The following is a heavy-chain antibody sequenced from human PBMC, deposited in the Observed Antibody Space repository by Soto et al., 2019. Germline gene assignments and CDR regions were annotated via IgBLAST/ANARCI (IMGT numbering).Heavy chain of an antibody. D-gene: IGHD3-22*01. CDR3: SNSFTMIPHDH. CDR1: GVSFTNAW. Sequence: EVQLVESGGGLVMPGGSLRLSCVASGVSFTNAWMSWVRQAPGKWLEWVGLCKSQTDGEATNYAAPVKGRFTISRDNSKNTLVLQMNSLNSDDTGMYYCSNSFTMIPHDHWGQGTLVTVSS. J-gene: IGHJ4*02. V-gene: IGHV3-15*01. CDR2: CKSQTDGEAT.